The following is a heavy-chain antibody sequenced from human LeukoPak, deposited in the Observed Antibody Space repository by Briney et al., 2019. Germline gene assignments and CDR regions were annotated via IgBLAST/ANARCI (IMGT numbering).Heavy chain of an antibody. CDR1: GGSISSHY. CDR3: AREAAGSNSWYDY. V-gene: IGHV4-59*11. D-gene: IGHD6-13*01. Sequence: SETLSLTCTVSGGSISSHYWSWIRQPPGKGLEWIGYIYYSGSTNYNPSLKSRVTISVDTSKNQFSLKLTSVTAADTAVYYCAREAAGSNSWYDYWGQGTLVTVSS. J-gene: IGHJ4*02. CDR2: IYYSGST.